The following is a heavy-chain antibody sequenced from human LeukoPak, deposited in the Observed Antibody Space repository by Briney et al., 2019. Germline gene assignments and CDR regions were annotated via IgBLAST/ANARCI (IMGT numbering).Heavy chain of an antibody. D-gene: IGHD3-22*01. Sequence: ASVKVSCKASGYTFTSYAMHWVRQAPGQRLEWMGWSNAGNGNTKYSQEFQGRVTITRDTSASTAYMELSSLRSEDMAVYYCVRESGGYYGGAFDYWGQGTLVTVSS. CDR3: VRESGGYYGGAFDY. J-gene: IGHJ4*02. CDR2: SNAGNGNT. CDR1: GYTFTSYA. V-gene: IGHV1-3*02.